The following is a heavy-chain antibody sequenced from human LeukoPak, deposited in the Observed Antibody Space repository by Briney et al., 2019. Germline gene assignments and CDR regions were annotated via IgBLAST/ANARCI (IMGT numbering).Heavy chain of an antibody. CDR3: ATSGSYRIYFFDY. CDR2: ICSSGSA. D-gene: IGHD1-26*01. CDR1: GGSISNRNYH. J-gene: IGHJ4*02. Sequence: SETLSLTCTVSGGSISNRNYHWGWIRQPPGKGLEWIGSICSSGSAYYNPSLKSRVTTSIDTSKNQFSLRLTSVTAADSAVYYCATSGSYRIYFFDYWGQGTLVTVSS. V-gene: IGHV4-39*07.